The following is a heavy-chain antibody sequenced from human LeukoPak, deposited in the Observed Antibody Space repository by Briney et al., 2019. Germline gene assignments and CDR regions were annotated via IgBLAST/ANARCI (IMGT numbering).Heavy chain of an antibody. CDR3: ARDKGYSYGHAFDY. Sequence: GGSLRLSCAASGSTFSSYGMHWVRQAPGKGLEWVTLIWYDGSNKYYAESVKGRFTISRDNSENTLYLQMNSLRAEDTAVYYCARDKGYSYGHAFDYWGQGTLVTVSS. D-gene: IGHD5-18*01. CDR1: GSTFSSYG. CDR2: IWYDGSNK. J-gene: IGHJ4*02. V-gene: IGHV3-33*01.